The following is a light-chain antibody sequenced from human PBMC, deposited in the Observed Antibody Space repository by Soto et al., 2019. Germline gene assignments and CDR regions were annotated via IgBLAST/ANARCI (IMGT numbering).Light chain of an antibody. J-gene: IGKJ1*01. Sequence: ILLTQSPATLSLSPGKRATLSCRASQSISSNLVWYQQKPGQAPRLLIYDASSRATGIPDRFSGSGSGTDFSLTISRLEPEDFVIYYCQQYGSSPWTFGQGTKVDI. CDR3: QQYGSSPWT. V-gene: IGKV3-20*01. CDR1: QSISSN. CDR2: DAS.